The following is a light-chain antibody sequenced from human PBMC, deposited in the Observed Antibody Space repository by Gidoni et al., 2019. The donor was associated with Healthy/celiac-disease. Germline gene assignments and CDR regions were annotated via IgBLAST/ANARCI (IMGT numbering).Light chain of an antibody. CDR2: DAS. J-gene: IGKJ2*03. CDR1: QSVSSY. Sequence: EIVLTQSPATMSLSPGERSTLSCRASQSVSSYLAWYQQNPGQAPRLLIYDASNRATGIPARFSGSGSGTDFTLTISGLEPEDFAVYYCQQRSNWSWNSFGQGTKLEIK. V-gene: IGKV3-11*01. CDR3: QQRSNWSWNS.